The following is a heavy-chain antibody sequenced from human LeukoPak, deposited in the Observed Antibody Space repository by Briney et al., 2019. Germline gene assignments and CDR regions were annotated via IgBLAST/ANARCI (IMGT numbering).Heavy chain of an antibody. CDR3: AKGARVAVNTQIDY. V-gene: IGHV3-9*01. D-gene: IGHD6-19*01. J-gene: IGHJ4*02. Sequence: PGRSLRLSCAASGFTFDDYAMHWVRQAPGKGLEWVSGISWNSGSIGYADSVKGRFTISRDNAKNSLYLQMNSLRAEDTALYYCAKGARVAVNTQIDYWGQGTLVTVSS. CDR1: GFTFDDYA. CDR2: ISWNSGSI.